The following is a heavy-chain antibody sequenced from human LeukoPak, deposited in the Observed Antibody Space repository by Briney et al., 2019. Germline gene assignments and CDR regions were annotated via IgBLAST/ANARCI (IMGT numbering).Heavy chain of an antibody. CDR2: TNRDDSDT. V-gene: IGHV3-74*01. CDR1: GFTFSGYW. D-gene: IGHD4/OR15-4a*01. CDR3: ARDLDYGEKSEDY. J-gene: IGHJ4*02. Sequence: GGSLRLSCAASGFTFSGYWMHWVRQAPGKGLVWVSRTNRDDSDTSYADSVKGRFTISRDNAKNSLYLQMNSLRAEDTAVYYCARDLDYGEKSEDYWGQGTLVTVSS.